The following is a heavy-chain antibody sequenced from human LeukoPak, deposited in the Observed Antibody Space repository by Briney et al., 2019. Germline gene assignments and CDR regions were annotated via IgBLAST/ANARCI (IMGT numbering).Heavy chain of an antibody. D-gene: IGHD1-26*01. V-gene: IGHV4-59*12. Sequence: SETLSLTCTVSGGSISSYYWSWIRQPPGKGLEWIGYIYYSGSTNYNPSLKSRVTISVDKPKNQVSLRLTSVTAADTAVYYCARLSVIVGAALEYYYYYMDVWGQGTTVTVSS. CDR3: ARLSVIVGAALEYYYYYMDV. CDR2: IYYSGST. CDR1: GGSISSYY. J-gene: IGHJ6*03.